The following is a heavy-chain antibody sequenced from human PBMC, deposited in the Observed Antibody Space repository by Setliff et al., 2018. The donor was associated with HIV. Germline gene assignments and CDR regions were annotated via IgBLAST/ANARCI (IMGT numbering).Heavy chain of an antibody. CDR3: ARESLNLGELSSNPDASDI. D-gene: IGHD3-16*02. J-gene: IGHJ3*02. Sequence: SETLSLTCAVYGGSFSGYYWSWIRQPPGKGLEWIGEINHSGSTNYNPSLKSRVTISVDTSTNQFSLKLSSMTAADTAVYYCARESLNLGELSSNPDASDIWGQGTMVTVSS. CDR2: INHSGST. CDR1: GGSFSGYY. V-gene: IGHV4-34*01.